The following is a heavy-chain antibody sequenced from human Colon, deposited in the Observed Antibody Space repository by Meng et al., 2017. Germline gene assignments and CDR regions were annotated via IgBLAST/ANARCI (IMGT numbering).Heavy chain of an antibody. CDR3: ASFPPPGKQWLVTDY. CDR2: IYHSGST. D-gene: IGHD6-19*01. V-gene: IGHV4-4*02. CDR1: GGCIISSNW. Sequence: QVHLQESGPGRVKPAWTLFFTCALSGGCIISSNWWSWVRQPPGKGLEWIGEIYHSGSTNYNPSLKSRVTISVDKSKNQFSLKLSSVTSADTAVYYCASFPPPGKQWLVTDYWGQGTLVTVSS. J-gene: IGHJ4*02.